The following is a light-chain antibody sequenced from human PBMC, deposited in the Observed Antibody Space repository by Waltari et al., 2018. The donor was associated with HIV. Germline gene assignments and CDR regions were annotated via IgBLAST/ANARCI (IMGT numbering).Light chain of an antibody. CDR1: QSISSY. CDR3: QQSYRIPFT. Sequence: DIQMTQSASSWSASVVDRVSITCRARQSISSYLNWYQQKPGKAPKLLIHVASSLQSGVPARYRRRRSGEDFTLTNSSLEPDDFATYHCQQSYRIPFTFGPGTRLEIK. J-gene: IGKJ5*01. V-gene: IGKV1-39*01. CDR2: VAS.